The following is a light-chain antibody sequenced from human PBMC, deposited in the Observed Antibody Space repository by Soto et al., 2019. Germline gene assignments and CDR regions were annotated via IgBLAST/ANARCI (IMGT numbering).Light chain of an antibody. CDR2: EAS. CDR3: LQFGSSPRYT. CDR1: QSVGSTY. V-gene: IGKV3-20*01. Sequence: EILLTQSPGTLSLSPGERATLSCRTSQSVGSTYLAWYQQNPGQAPRLLIFEASRRATGIPDRFSGSGSGTDFTLTISRLEPEDFAVYYCLQFGSSPRYTFGQGTKLQI. J-gene: IGKJ2*01.